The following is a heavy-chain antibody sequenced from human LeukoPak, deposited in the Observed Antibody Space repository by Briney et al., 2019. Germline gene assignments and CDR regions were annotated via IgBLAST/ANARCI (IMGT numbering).Heavy chain of an antibody. J-gene: IGHJ4*02. D-gene: IGHD2-2*01. CDR3: ARSGGDYQLLPYYFDY. CDR1: GYTFTSYG. CDR2: ISAYNGNT. Sequence: GASVKVSCKASGYTFTSYGISWVRQAPGQGLEWMGWISAYNGNTNYAQKLQGRVTITTDTSTSTAYMEQRSLRSDDTAVYYCARSGGDYQLLPYYFDYWGQGTLVTVSS. V-gene: IGHV1-18*01.